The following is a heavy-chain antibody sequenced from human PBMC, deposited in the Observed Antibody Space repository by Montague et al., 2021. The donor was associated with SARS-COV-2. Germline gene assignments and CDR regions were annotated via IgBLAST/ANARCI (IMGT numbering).Heavy chain of an antibody. CDR3: VRDFYATNDYFQGTLDD. D-gene: IGHD2/OR15-2a*01. J-gene: IGHJ3*01. CDR1: GVSVNNYY. Sequence: SETLSLTCSVSGVSVNNYYWAWFRQTPEKGLEWIGYIYYTGSTNYNPSLTNRITISIDTSANQFSLKLKSVTPADTAVYYCVRDFYATNDYFQGTLDDWGHGTVVSVSS. CDR2: IYYTGST. V-gene: IGHV4-59*02.